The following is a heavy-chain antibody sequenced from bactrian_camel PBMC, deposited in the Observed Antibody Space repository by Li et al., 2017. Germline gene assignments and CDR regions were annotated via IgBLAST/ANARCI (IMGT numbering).Heavy chain of an antibody. CDR3: ATPVGLRWPQEVADFGY. V-gene: IGHV3S53*01. D-gene: IGHD1*01. J-gene: IGHJ6*01. CDR2: LDVDGST. CDR1: GYINSINC. Sequence: HVQLVESGGGSVQAGGSVRLSCVASGYINSINCMAWFRQTPGKEREGVAVLDVDGSTRYADSVKGRFTISRDNAKNTVCLQVNSLKSEDTALYYCATPVGLRWPQEVADFGYWGQGTQVTVS.